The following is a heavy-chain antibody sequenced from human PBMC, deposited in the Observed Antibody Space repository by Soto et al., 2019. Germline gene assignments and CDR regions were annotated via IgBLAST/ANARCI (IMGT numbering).Heavy chain of an antibody. V-gene: IGHV1-69*01. CDR1: GGTFSSYA. CDR2: IIPIFGTA. D-gene: IGHD4-17*01. Sequence: QVQLVQSGAEVKKPGSSVKVSCKASGGTFSSYAISWVRQAPGQGLEWMGGIIPIFGTANYAQKFQGRVTITADESTSTAYMELSSRRSEDTAVDDCARDRTTVSPPYYYYGMDVWGQGTTVTVSS. J-gene: IGHJ6*02. CDR3: ARDRTTVSPPYYYYGMDV.